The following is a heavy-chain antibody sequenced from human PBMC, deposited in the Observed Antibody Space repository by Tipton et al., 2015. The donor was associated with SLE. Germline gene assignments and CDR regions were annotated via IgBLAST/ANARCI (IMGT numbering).Heavy chain of an antibody. CDR2: IHYRGST. Sequence: TLSLTCIVSGGSISSYYWSWIRQSPGKGPEWIGYIHYRGSTNYNPSLKSRVTISVDTSRNQFSLRLTSVTAADTAMYYCVGGTAVAAGWELNLVGDVWGQETTVTVSS. D-gene: IGHD6-19*01. CDR3: VGGTAVAAGWELNLVGDV. J-gene: IGHJ6*02. CDR1: GGSISSYY. V-gene: IGHV4-59*08.